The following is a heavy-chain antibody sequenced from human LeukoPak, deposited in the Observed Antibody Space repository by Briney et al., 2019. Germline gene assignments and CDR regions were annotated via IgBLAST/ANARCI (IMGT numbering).Heavy chain of an antibody. V-gene: IGHV1-3*01. CDR3: ARAEDIVVVGDAFDI. CDR2: FNAGNGNT. Sequence: GASVKVSCKASGYTFPSYATHWVRQAPGQRLEWMGWFNAGNGNTKYSQKFQGRVTITRDTSASTAYMELSSLRSEDTAVYYCARAEDIVVVGDAFDIWGQGTMVTVSS. J-gene: IGHJ3*02. D-gene: IGHD2-15*01. CDR1: GYTFPSYA.